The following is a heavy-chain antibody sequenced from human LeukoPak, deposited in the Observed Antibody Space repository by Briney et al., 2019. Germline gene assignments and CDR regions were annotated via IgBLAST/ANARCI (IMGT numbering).Heavy chain of an antibody. CDR2: TGQSGIEN. Sequence: PGGSLRLSCAASGFTFSSYGMHWVRQAPGEGLEWVANTGQSGIENYYVDSVKGRFTISRDNTKNSVFLQMNSLRAEDTAVYYCAREGDAFDIWGQGTTVIVSS. D-gene: IGHD3-10*01. CDR1: GFTFSSYG. V-gene: IGHV3-7*01. CDR3: AREGDAFDI. J-gene: IGHJ3*02.